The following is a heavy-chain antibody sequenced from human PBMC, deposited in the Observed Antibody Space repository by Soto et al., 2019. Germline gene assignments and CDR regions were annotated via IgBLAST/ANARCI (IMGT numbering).Heavy chain of an antibody. J-gene: IGHJ5*02. V-gene: IGHV1-24*01. Sequence: ASVKVSCKVSGYTLTELSMHWVRQAPGKGLEWMGGFDPEDGETIYAQKFQGRVTMTEDTSTDTAYMELSSLRSEDTAVYYRATAAFLTKEPDKNWFEPWGQGTLVSVSS. CDR1: GYTLTELS. D-gene: IGHD2-21*01. CDR3: ATAAFLTKEPDKNWFEP. CDR2: FDPEDGET.